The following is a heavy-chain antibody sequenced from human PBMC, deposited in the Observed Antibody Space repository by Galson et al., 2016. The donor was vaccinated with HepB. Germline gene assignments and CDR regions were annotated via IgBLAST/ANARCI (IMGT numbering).Heavy chain of an antibody. V-gene: IGHV4-39*01. D-gene: IGHD3-10*01. CDR1: VGSISSPGYY. CDR2: ISYSGST. CDR3: AGHYEFGYDYGSGSPLSWFDP. J-gene: IGHJ5*02. Sequence: SETLSLTCSVSVGSISSPGYYWAWIRQPPGKGLEWIGTISYSGSTYCNPSLKSRVSMSVDTSKKQFSLKLTSVIAADTAVYYCAGHYEFGYDYGSGSPLSWFDPWGQGTLVTVSS.